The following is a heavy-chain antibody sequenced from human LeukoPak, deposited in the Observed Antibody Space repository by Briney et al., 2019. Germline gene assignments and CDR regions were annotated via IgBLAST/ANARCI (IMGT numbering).Heavy chain of an antibody. Sequence: SETLSLTCTVSGGSISSYYWTWIRQPPGKGLEWIGYVDHTGSTNFNPSLNGRISISRDTTKNLFSLRLRSVTAADTAVYFCARGRVSSSTWYSTYYYYFYMDVWGKGTTVTVSS. D-gene: IGHD1-1*01. CDR1: GGSISSYY. V-gene: IGHV4-59*01. CDR3: ARGRVSSSTWYSTYYYYFYMDV. J-gene: IGHJ6*03. CDR2: VDHTGST.